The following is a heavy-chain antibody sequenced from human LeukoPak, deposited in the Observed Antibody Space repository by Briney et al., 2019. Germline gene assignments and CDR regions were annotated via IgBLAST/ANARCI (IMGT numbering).Heavy chain of an antibody. Sequence: SETLSLTCTVSGGSIRSYYWSWIRQPPGKGLEWIGYIHYTGNTNHNPSLKNRVTISVDTSKNQFSLKLSSVTAADTAIYYCAKYGNYDFDYWGQGTLVTVSS. D-gene: IGHD1-7*01. CDR1: GGSIRSYY. V-gene: IGHV4-59*01. J-gene: IGHJ4*02. CDR3: AKYGNYDFDY. CDR2: IHYTGNT.